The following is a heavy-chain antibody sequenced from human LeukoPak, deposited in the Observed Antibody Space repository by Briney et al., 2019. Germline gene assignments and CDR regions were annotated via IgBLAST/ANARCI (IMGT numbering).Heavy chain of an antibody. CDR3: ASRYCSSTSCLPFDP. CDR2: IYYSGST. Sequence: LRLSCAASGFTFSSYSMNWVRQPPGKGLEWIGYIYYSGSTYYNPSLKSRVTISVDTSKNQFSLKLSSVTAADTAVYYCASRYCSSTSCLPFDPWGQGTLVTVSS. CDR1: GFTFSSYS. V-gene: IGHV4-30-4*08. D-gene: IGHD2-2*01. J-gene: IGHJ5*02.